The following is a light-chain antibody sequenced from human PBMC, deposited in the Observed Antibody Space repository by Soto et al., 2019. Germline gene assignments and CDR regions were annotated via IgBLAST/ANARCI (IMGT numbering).Light chain of an antibody. J-gene: IGLJ1*01. Sequence: QSVLTQPPSASGTPGQRVTISCSGSSSNIGSNYVYWYQQLPGTAPKLLVYSNNQRPSGVPDRFSGSKSDTSASLAISGLRSEDEADYYCAAWDDTLSCYVFGTGTKLTVL. CDR2: SNN. CDR3: AAWDDTLSCYV. CDR1: SSNIGSNY. V-gene: IGLV1-47*02.